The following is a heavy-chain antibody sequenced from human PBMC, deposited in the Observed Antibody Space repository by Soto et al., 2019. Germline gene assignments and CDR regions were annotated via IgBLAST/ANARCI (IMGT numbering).Heavy chain of an antibody. CDR1: GFKFSNYA. J-gene: IGHJ4*02. Sequence: GGSLRLSCAASGFKFSNYAMSRVRQAPGKGLEWVSLISATGGGTYYADSVKGRFTISRDNSHNTLYLQVHSLTAEDTAVYYCAKDRRAGGNSAFYFDFWGQGAQVTVSS. CDR2: ISATGGGT. D-gene: IGHD3-16*01. CDR3: AKDRRAGGNSAFYFDF. V-gene: IGHV3-23*01.